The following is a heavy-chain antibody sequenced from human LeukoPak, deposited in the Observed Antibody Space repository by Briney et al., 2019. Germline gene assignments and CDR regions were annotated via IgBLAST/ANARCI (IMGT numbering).Heavy chain of an antibody. CDR1: GYNFTSYT. CDR2: ISAYNGNT. D-gene: IGHD6-13*01. J-gene: IGHJ3*01. Sequence: ASVKVSCKASGYNFTSYTISWVRQAPGQGLEWMGWISAYNGNTNYGQKLQGRVTMTTDTSTSTPYMELRSLRPDDTAVYYCARDGGASKAADNVWGRGTMVTVAS. V-gene: IGHV1-18*01. CDR3: ARDGGASKAADNV.